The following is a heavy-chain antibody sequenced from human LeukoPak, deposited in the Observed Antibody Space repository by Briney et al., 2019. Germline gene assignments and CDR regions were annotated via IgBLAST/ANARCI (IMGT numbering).Heavy chain of an antibody. J-gene: IGHJ4*02. D-gene: IGHD2-2*01. V-gene: IGHV3-21*01. CDR2: ISSSGNYI. CDR3: TRDESRSISCYAQ. Sequence: GGSLRLSCAASGFTFSSYSMNWVRQAPGKGLEWVSSISSSGNYIYYADSVKGRFTVSRDNAKNSVFLQMHSLRAEDTAVYFCTRDESRSISCYAQWGQGTLVTASS. CDR1: GFTFSSYS.